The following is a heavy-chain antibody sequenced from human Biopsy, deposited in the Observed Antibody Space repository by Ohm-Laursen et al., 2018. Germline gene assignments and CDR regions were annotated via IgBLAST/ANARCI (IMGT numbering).Heavy chain of an antibody. CDR1: GGSIISYY. V-gene: IGHV4-59*01. CDR2: IYYSVMT. J-gene: IGHJ6*02. Sequence: SEILSLTCTVSGGSIISYYWSWIRQPPGKGLEWIGHIYYSVMTNYNPSLQSRVSISVDTSRNQVSLTLSSVTAADTAVYYCARDSGILNYGNFKYYHYYGMDVWGQGTKVTVSS. D-gene: IGHD4-11*01. CDR3: ARDSGILNYGNFKYYHYYGMDV.